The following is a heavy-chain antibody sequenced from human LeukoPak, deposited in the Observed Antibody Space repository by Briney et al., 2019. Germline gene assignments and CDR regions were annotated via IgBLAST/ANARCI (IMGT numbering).Heavy chain of an antibody. V-gene: IGHV3-48*04. J-gene: IGHJ6*03. CDR1: GFTFSTYT. D-gene: IGHD2-2*01. CDR3: ARVGTTNYYFYYMDV. Sequence: PGGSLRLSCAASGFTFSTYTMNWVRQAPGKGLEWVSYVSSSGDTIYYADSVKGRFNMSRDNVKNSLYLQMNSLRAEDTAVYYCARVGTTNYYFYYMDVWGKAAKFTVSS. CDR2: VSSSGDTI.